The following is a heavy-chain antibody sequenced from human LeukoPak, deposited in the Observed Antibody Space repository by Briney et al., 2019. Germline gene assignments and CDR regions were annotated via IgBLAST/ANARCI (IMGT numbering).Heavy chain of an antibody. V-gene: IGHV4-30-4*08. J-gene: IGHJ4*02. CDR3: ASGEPFDY. CDR1: GGSISSGDYY. Sequence: SQTLSLTCTVSGGSISSGDYYWSWIRQPPGKGLEWIGYIYYSGSTNYNPSLKSRVTISVDTSRNQFSLKLSSVTAADTAVYYWASGEPFDYWGQGTLVPVSS. D-gene: IGHD1-14*01. CDR2: IYYSGST.